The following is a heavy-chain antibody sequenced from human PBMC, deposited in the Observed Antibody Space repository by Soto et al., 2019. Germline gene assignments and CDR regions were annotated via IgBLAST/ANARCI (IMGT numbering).Heavy chain of an antibody. CDR1: VASISSYY. Sequence: PSETLSLTCTFSVASISSYYWGWIRQPPGKGLEWIGYIYYSGITNYNPSLKSRVTISVDTSKSQFSLRLSSVTAADTAVYYCARGGYYGTSGYDYWGQGTMVTVSS. J-gene: IGHJ4*02. V-gene: IGHV4-59*01. CDR2: IYYSGIT. D-gene: IGHD3-22*01. CDR3: ARGGYYGTSGYDY.